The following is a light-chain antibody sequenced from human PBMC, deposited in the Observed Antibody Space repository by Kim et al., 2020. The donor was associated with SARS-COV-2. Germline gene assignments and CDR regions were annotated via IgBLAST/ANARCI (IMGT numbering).Light chain of an antibody. CDR2: GAH. Sequence: ASVGDRVTINGQTSQSIDKEFNWYEHKGGEASKLLIYGAHNLRTEIPSRFSGSGSGTEFSLTLTSLQPEDSATYNCQQSYSTPWTFGQGTKLEI. J-gene: IGKJ2*02. V-gene: IGKV1-39*01. CDR1: QSIDKE. CDR3: QQSYSTPWT.